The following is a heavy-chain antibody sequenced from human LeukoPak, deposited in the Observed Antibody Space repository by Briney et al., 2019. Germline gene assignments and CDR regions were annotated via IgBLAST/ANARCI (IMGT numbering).Heavy chain of an antibody. D-gene: IGHD5-18*01. J-gene: IGHJ3*02. Sequence: SETLSLTCAVYGGSFSGYYWSWIRQPPGKGLEWIREINHSGSTNYNPSLKSRVTISVDTSKNQFSLKLSSVTAADTAVYYCARARGYSYGPDAFDIWGQGTMVTVSS. CDR3: ARARGYSYGPDAFDI. V-gene: IGHV4-34*01. CDR1: GGSFSGYY. CDR2: INHSGST.